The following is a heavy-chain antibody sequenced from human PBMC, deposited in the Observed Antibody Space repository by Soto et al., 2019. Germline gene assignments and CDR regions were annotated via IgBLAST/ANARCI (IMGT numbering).Heavy chain of an antibody. D-gene: IGHD5-12*01. J-gene: IGHJ5*02. CDR1: GYTFSGYY. CDR2: IGPKSGDT. V-gene: IGHV1-2*02. CDR3: GRGRSGEIVIFS. Sequence: ASVKVSCKASGYTFSGYYIHWVRQAPGQAPEWVGEIGPKSGDTRYAQKFQGRVTMTKDTSITTVYMELRNLSPDDTAVYFCGRGRSGEIVIFSWGQGTLVTVSS.